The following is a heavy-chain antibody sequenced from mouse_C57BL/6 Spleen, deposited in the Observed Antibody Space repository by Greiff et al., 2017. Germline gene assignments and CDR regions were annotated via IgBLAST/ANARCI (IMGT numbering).Heavy chain of an antibody. CDR1: GYTFTSYW. CDR3: ARGVGYSSYAAGFAY. D-gene: IGHD1-1*01. J-gene: IGHJ3*01. V-gene: IGHV1-55*01. Sequence: QVQLQQPGTELVKPGASVKMSCKASGYTFTSYWITWVKQRPGQGLEWIGDIYPGSGSTNYNEKFKSKATLTVDTSSSTAYMQLSSLTSEDSAVYDCARGVGYSSYAAGFAYWGQGTLVTVSA. CDR2: IYPGSGST.